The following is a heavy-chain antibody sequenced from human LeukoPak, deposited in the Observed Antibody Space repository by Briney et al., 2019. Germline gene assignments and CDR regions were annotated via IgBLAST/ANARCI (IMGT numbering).Heavy chain of an antibody. Sequence: GGSLRLSCAASGFTFSNYAIHWVRQAPGKGLEGLALISDDGSDKYYADSVKGRFTISRDNSKNTLYLQMNSLRTEDTAVYYCARDLGSSGWYHHFDYWGQGTLVTVSS. CDR1: GFTFSNYA. CDR3: ARDLGSSGWYHHFDY. D-gene: IGHD6-19*01. V-gene: IGHV3-30*04. J-gene: IGHJ4*02. CDR2: ISDDGSDK.